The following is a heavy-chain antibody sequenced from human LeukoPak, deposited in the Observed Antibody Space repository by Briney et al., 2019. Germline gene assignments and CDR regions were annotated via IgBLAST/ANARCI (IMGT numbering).Heavy chain of an antibody. D-gene: IGHD1-26*01. CDR2: IKQDGSEK. CDR3: ARSGKLVGASYYYGMDV. V-gene: IGHV3-7*01. J-gene: IGHJ6*02. CDR1: GFTFSSYW. Sequence: GGSLRLSCAVSGFTFSSYWMSWVRQAPGKGLEWVANIKQDGSEKYYVDSVKGRFTISRDNAKNSLYLQMNSLRAEDTAVYYCARSGKLVGASYYYGMDVWGQGTTVTVSS.